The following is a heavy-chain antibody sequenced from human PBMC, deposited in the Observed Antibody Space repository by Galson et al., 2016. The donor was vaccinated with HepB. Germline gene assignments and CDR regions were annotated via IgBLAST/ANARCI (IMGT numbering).Heavy chain of an antibody. CDR1: GFTFTRYG. D-gene: IGHD1-26*01. J-gene: IGHJ5*02. Sequence: SLRLSCAASGFTFTRYGMHWVRQAPGKGLEWVAVISYDGSNNYYADSVKGRFTISRDNSRNTLDLQMNSLRAEDTAVYYCARTAFSYSGSYWWFHPWGQGTLVTVSS. V-gene: IGHV3-30*03. CDR2: ISYDGSNN. CDR3: ARTAFSYSGSYWWFHP.